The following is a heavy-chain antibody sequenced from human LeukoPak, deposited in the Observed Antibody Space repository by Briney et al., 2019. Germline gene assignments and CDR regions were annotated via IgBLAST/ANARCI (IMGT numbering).Heavy chain of an antibody. Sequence: ASVKVSCKASGYTFTSYGISWVRQAPGQGLEWMGWISAYNGNTNYAQKLQGRVTMTTDTSTSTAYMELRSLRPDDTAVYYCARTHGYGDRYNWFDPWGQGTLVTVSS. CDR1: GYTFTSYG. J-gene: IGHJ5*02. V-gene: IGHV1-18*01. CDR3: ARTHGYGDRYNWFDP. D-gene: IGHD4-17*01. CDR2: ISAYNGNT.